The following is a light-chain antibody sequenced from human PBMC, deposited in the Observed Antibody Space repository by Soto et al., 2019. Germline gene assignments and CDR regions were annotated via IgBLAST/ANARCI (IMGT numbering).Light chain of an antibody. Sequence: DIQMTQSPSSRSASVGDRVTITCRAGQDINIYLAWYQQKPGKVPKLLISAASTLQSGVPSRFSGSGSGTDFTLTISSLQPEDVATYYCQKYDGAPLTFGGGTKVEIK. CDR1: QDINIY. J-gene: IGKJ4*01. CDR3: QKYDGAPLT. V-gene: IGKV1-27*01. CDR2: AAS.